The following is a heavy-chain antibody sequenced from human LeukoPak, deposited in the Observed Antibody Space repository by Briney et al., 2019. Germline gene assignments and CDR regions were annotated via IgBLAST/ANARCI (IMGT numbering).Heavy chain of an antibody. CDR3: ARDSAKAGTGNDY. CDR1: GGSISSGGYY. Sequence: KPSQTLSLTCTVSGGSISSGGYYWSWIRQHPGKGLEWIGYIYYSGSTYYNPSLKSRVTISVDTSKNQFSLKLSSVTAADTAVYYCARDSAKAGTGNDYWGQGTLVTVSS. CDR2: IYYSGST. V-gene: IGHV4-31*03. J-gene: IGHJ4*02. D-gene: IGHD6-13*01.